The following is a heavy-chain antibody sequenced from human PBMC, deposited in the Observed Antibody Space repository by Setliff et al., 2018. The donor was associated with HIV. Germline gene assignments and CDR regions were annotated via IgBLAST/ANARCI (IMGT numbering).Heavy chain of an antibody. CDR1: GFTFSDHY. J-gene: IGHJ6*03. D-gene: IGHD3-10*01. V-gene: IGHV3-72*01. Sequence: GGSLRLSCAASGFTFSDHYMDWVRQAPGKGLEWVGRTRNKVNSYTTEYAASVKGRFTISRDDSKNSLYLQMNSLKTEDTAVYYCARGRLLWSGSYYYYYMDVWGKGTTVTVSS. CDR3: ARGRLLWSGSYYYYYMDV. CDR2: TRNKVNSYTT.